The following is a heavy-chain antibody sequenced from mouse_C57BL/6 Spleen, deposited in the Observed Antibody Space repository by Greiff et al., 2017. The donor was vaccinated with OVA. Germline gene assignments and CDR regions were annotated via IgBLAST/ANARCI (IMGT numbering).Heavy chain of an antibody. CDR1: GFTFTDYY. CDR2: IRNKANGYTT. V-gene: IGHV7-3*01. J-gene: IGHJ4*01. CDR3: ARYPTGYYAKDY. D-gene: IGHD4-1*02. Sequence: EVQLVESGGGLVQPGGSLSLSCAASGFTFTDYYMSWVRQPPGKALAWLGFIRNKANGYTTEYSASVKGRFTISRDNSQSILYLQMNALRAEDSATYYCARYPTGYYAKDYWGQGTSVTVAS.